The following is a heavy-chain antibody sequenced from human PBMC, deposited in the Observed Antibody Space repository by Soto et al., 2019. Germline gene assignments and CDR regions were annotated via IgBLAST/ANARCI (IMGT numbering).Heavy chain of an antibody. Sequence: QVQLQESGPGLVKPSQTLSLRCSVSGDAISSGTYYWTWVRQPPGEGLEWIGNIYYTGTTYYNPSLRSRVTMAVDKSKNQVFPNLNSVTAADTAVYYFARSNGSLRRDFLYYLDVWGKGTTVTVSS. CDR1: GDAISSGTYY. CDR2: IYYTGTT. J-gene: IGHJ6*03. V-gene: IGHV4-31*03. CDR3: ARSNGSLRRDFLYYLDV. D-gene: IGHD3-10*01.